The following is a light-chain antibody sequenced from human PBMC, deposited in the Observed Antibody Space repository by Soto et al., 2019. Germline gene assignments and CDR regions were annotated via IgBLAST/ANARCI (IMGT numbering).Light chain of an antibody. CDR1: QSVSSSY. CDR2: GAS. CDR3: QQYGSSPPRII. J-gene: IGKJ5*01. V-gene: IGKV3-20*01. Sequence: EIVLTQSPGTLSLSPGERATLSCRASQSVSSSYLVWYQQKPGQAPRLLIYGASSRATGIPDRFSGGGSGTGFTLTISRLEPEDFAVYYCQQYGSSPPRIIFGQGTRLEIK.